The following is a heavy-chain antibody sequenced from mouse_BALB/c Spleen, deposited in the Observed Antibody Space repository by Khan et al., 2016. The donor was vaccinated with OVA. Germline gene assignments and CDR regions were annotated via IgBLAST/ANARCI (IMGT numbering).Heavy chain of an antibody. Sequence: QIQLVQSGPELKKPGETVKISCKASGYIFTNNGMNWLKQAPGKGLKCMGWIKTKTGEPTYTEEFKGRFAFSLETSASTAYLQINNLKNEDTATYFCARGSDYDYDATSYWGQGTLVTVSA. CDR3: ARGSDYDYDATSY. CDR2: IKTKTGEP. V-gene: IGHV9-3*02. CDR1: GYIFTNNG. D-gene: IGHD2-4*01. J-gene: IGHJ3*01.